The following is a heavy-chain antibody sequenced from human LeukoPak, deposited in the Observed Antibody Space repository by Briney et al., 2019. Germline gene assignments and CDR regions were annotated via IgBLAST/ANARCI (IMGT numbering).Heavy chain of an antibody. V-gene: IGHV3-49*01. J-gene: IGHJ4*02. Sequence: PGGSLRLSCTASGFTFGDYAMSWFRQAPGKGLEWVGFIRSKAYGGTTEYAASVKGRFTISRDGSKSIAYLQMNSLKTEDTAVYYCTRDEPQYYYDSSGYYSYFDYWGQGTLVTVSS. CDR1: GFTFGDYA. CDR3: TRDEPQYYYDSSGYYSYFDY. CDR2: IRSKAYGGTT. D-gene: IGHD3-22*01.